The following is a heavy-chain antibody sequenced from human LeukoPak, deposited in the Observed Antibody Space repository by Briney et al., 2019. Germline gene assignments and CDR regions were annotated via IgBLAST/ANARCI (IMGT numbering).Heavy chain of an antibody. CDR1: REGFSSDTSG. CDR2: TYYRSRWYY. Sequence: SQTLSLTCAISREGFSSDTSGWIWFRQSPSRGLEWLGRTYYRSRWYYDYAVSVKSRIAIKPDTSKNQFSLQLSSVTPEDTAVYYTAIGGHFEYWGQGTLVTVSS. V-gene: IGHV6-1*01. D-gene: IGHD6-25*01. J-gene: IGHJ4*02. CDR3: AIGGHFEY.